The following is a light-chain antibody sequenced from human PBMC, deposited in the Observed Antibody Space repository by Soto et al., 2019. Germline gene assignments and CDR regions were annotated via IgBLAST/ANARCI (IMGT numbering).Light chain of an antibody. CDR3: QQYGSSPSLT. Sequence: EIVLTQSPGTLSLSPGEKATLSCRASQSVSSSYLAWYQQKPGKAPRLLIYGASSRATVIPDRFSGSGSGTDFTLTISRLEPEDCAVYYCQQYGSSPSLTFGGGTKVEIK. J-gene: IGKJ4*01. CDR2: GAS. V-gene: IGKV3-20*01. CDR1: QSVSSSY.